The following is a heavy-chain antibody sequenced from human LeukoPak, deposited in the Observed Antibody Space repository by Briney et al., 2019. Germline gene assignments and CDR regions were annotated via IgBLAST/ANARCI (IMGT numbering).Heavy chain of an antibody. D-gene: IGHD3-3*01. CDR3: AKDSRDFWSGYPTPDY. Sequence: GGSLRLSCAASGFTFSSYAMSWVRQAPGKGLEWVSAISGSGGSTYYAGSVKGRFTISRDSSKNTLYLQMNSLRAEDTAVYYCAKDSRDFWSGYPTPDYWGQGTLVTVSS. J-gene: IGHJ4*02. CDR2: ISGSGGST. CDR1: GFTFSSYA. V-gene: IGHV3-23*01.